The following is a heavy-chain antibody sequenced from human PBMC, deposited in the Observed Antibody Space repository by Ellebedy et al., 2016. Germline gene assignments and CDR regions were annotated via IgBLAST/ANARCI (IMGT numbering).Heavy chain of an antibody. V-gene: IGHV4-31*03. Sequence: SETLSLXXTVSGGSISSGGYYWSWIRQHPGKGLEWIGYIYYSGSTYYNPSLKSRVTISVDTSKNQFSLKLSSVTAADTAVYYCARVLIAAAGTWAVDPWGQGTLVTVSS. CDR2: IYYSGST. CDR3: ARVLIAAAGTWAVDP. J-gene: IGHJ5*02. D-gene: IGHD6-13*01. CDR1: GGSISSGGYY.